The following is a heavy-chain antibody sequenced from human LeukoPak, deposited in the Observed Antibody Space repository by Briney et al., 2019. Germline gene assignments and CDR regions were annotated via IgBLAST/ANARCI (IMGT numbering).Heavy chain of an antibody. CDR2: ISYDGSNK. V-gene: IGHV3-30*18. D-gene: IGHD3-10*01. CDR1: GFTFSSYG. J-gene: IGHJ4*02. Sequence: PGGSLRLSCAASGFTFSSYGMHWVRQAPGKGLEWVAVISYDGSNKYYADSVKGRFTISRDNSKNTLYLQMNSLRAEDTAVYYCAKGGTTYYYGSGSKFADYWGQGTLVTVSS. CDR3: AKGGTTYYYGSGSKFADY.